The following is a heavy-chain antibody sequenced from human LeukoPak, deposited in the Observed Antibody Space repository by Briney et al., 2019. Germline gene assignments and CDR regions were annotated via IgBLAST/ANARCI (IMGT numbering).Heavy chain of an antibody. CDR1: GPSISRSDYY. V-gene: IGHV4-39*01. CDR3: ASGGYGSGWYGSFDN. D-gene: IGHD6-19*01. CDR2: LYSGGLT. Sequence: PSETLSLTCTVSGPSISRSDYYWGWIRQPPGKGLEWIGSLYSGGLTYYNPSLKSRVTISVHPSRNLFSQKVTSMTAPDTAVYSCASGGYGSGWYGSFDNWGQWTVVTVSS. J-gene: IGHJ3*02.